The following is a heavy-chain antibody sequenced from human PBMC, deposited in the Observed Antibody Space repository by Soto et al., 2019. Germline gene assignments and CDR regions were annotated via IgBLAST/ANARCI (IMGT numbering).Heavy chain of an antibody. D-gene: IGHD3-10*01. CDR2: INHIGST. CDR1: GGSFSGYY. V-gene: IGHV4-34*01. Sequence: QVQLQQWGAGLLKPSETLSLTCAVYGGSFSGYYLSWIRQPPVKGLEWIGEINHIGSTNYNPSLKRRVTISVDTSTNQFYLKLSSVTAADTAVYYCERGNIITAAVSFDYWGQGTLVTVSS. CDR3: ERGNIITAAVSFDY. J-gene: IGHJ4*02.